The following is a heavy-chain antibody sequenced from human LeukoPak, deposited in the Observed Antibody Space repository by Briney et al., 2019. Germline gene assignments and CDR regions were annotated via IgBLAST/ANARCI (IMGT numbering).Heavy chain of an antibody. J-gene: IGHJ4*02. V-gene: IGHV4-61*02. CDR1: GGSLSSGSYY. D-gene: IGHD2-2*01. CDR3: ARVGPAADFDS. Sequence: SQTLSLTCTVSGGSLSSGSYYWSWVRQPAGKGLEWIGRIYTSGSSKYNPSLKSRVTISVDTSKNQFTLKLTSVTAADTAVYYCARVGPAADFDSWRQGTLVNVSS. CDR2: IYTSGSS.